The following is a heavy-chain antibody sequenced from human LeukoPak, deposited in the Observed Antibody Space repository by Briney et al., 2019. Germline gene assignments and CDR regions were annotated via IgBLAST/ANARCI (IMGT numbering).Heavy chain of an antibody. CDR1: GFSFSSFE. J-gene: IGHJ4*02. V-gene: IGHV3-21*01. CDR2: ISSSSSYI. D-gene: IGHD3-10*01. Sequence: PGGSLRLSCTASGFSFSSFEMNWVRQAPGKGLEWVSSISSSSSYIYYADSVKGRFTISRDNAKNSLYLQMNSLRAEDTAVYYCARAARDERFGDSRYYFDYWGQGTLVTVSS. CDR3: ARAARDERFGDSRYYFDY.